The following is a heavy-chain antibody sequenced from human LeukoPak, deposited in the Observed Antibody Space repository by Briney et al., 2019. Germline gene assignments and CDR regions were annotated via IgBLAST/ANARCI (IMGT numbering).Heavy chain of an antibody. CDR2: IWYDGSNK. CDR1: GFTFSSYG. D-gene: IGHD3-22*01. J-gene: IGHJ4*02. V-gene: IGHV3-33*01. CDR3: ARVWDGTDYYDSSGYYLDY. Sequence: GGSLRLSCAACGFTFSSYGMPWVRQAPGKGMEWVAVIWYDGSNKYYADSVKGRFTISRDNSKNTLYLQMNSLRAEDTAVYYCARVWDGTDYYDSSGYYLDYWGQGTLVTVSS.